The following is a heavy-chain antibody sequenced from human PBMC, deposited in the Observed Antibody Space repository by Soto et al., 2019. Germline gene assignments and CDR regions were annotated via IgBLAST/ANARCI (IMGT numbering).Heavy chain of an antibody. J-gene: IGHJ5*02. CDR1: GYTFTSYD. Sequence: QVQLVQSGAEVKKPGASVKVSCKASGYTFTSYDINWVRQATGQGLEWMGWMNPNSGNTGYAQKCXXRVTMTRNTSISTAYMELSSLKSEDTAVYYCAREVANRFDPWGQGTLVTVSS. CDR2: MNPNSGNT. D-gene: IGHD2-21*01. CDR3: AREVANRFDP. V-gene: IGHV1-8*01.